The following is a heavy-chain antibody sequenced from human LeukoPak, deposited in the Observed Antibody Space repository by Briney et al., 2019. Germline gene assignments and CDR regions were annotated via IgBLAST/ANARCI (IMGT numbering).Heavy chain of an antibody. V-gene: IGHV3-74*01. D-gene: IGHD2-21*01. J-gene: IGHJ4*02. Sequence: PGGTLRLSCAASGFIFSSYCLHWVRHPPAKGLVLVSRINTYGSSTIYADSVKSRFTISRDNAKNTLYLQMNSLRAEDRAVYYCASNFMDNVNCAGWWGQGTGVTVS. CDR1: GFIFSSYC. CDR3: ASNFMDNVNCAGW. CDR2: INTYGSST.